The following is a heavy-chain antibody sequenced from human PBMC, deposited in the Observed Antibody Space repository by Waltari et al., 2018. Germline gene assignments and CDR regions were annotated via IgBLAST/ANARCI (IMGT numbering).Heavy chain of an antibody. CDR2: IYTSGST. Sequence: QVQLQESGPGLVKPSQTLSLTCTVSGGSISSGSYYWSWIRQPAGKGLEWIGRIYTSGSTNYNPSLKSRVTISVDTSKNQFSLKLSSVTAADTAVYYCARHYYYDSSGYLDYWGQGTLVTVSS. D-gene: IGHD3-22*01. CDR1: GGSISSGSYY. CDR3: ARHYYYDSSGYLDY. V-gene: IGHV4-61*02. J-gene: IGHJ4*02.